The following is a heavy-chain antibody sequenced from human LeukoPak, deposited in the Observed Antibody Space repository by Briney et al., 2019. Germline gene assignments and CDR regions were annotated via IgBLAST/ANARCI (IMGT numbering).Heavy chain of an antibody. J-gene: IGHJ4*02. V-gene: IGHV4-34*01. CDR1: GFTFSSYA. Sequence: GSLRLSCAASGFTFSSYAMSWVRQAPGKGLEWIGEINHSGSTNYNPSLKSRVTISVDTSKNQFSLKLSSVTAADTAVYYCARSAEGWHEGYFDCWGQGTLVTVSS. CDR2: INHSGST. D-gene: IGHD6-19*01. CDR3: ARSAEGWHEGYFDC.